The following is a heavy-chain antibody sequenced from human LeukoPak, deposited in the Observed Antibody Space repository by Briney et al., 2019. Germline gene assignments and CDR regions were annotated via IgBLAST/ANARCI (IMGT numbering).Heavy chain of an antibody. CDR1: GGSISSGGYS. V-gene: IGHV4-30-2*01. CDR2: IYHSGST. D-gene: IGHD3-10*01. Sequence: SQTLSLTCAVSGGSISSGGYSWSWIRQPPGKGLEWIGYIYHSGSTYYNPSLKSRVTISVDRSKNQFSLKLSSVTAADTAVYYCARGLLWFGEFTYYFDYWGQGTLVTGSS. J-gene: IGHJ4*02. CDR3: ARGLLWFGEFTYYFDY.